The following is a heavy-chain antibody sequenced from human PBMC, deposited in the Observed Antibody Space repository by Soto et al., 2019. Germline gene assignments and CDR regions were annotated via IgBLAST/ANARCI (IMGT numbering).Heavy chain of an antibody. CDR1: GYTLTELS. V-gene: IGHV1-24*01. CDR3: ATGKWIDFWSGYLAFDY. Sequence: GASGKVSCKVSGYTLTELSLPWVRPAPGKRLEWIGGFDPEDGETIYAQKFQGRVTMTEDTSTDTAYMELSSLRSEDTAVYYCATGKWIDFWSGYLAFDYWGQGTLVTVSS. J-gene: IGHJ4*02. CDR2: FDPEDGET. D-gene: IGHD3-3*01.